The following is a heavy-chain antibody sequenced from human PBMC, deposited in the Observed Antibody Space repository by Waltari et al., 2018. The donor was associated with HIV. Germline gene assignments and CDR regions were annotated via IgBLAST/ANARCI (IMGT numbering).Heavy chain of an antibody. V-gene: IGHV1-18*01. CDR1: VHTFTSYG. CDR3: ARSHLRYCSGGSCYSGYFDY. J-gene: IGHJ4*02. Sequence: QVELVQSVAEVKKPGASVQVSCKASVHTFTSYGVSGVGQPPGQGLAWMGWISAYNGNTNYAQKLQGRVTMTTDTSTSTAYMELRSLRSDDTAVYYCARSHLRYCSGGSCYSGYFDYWGQGTLVTVSS. CDR2: ISAYNGNT. D-gene: IGHD2-15*01.